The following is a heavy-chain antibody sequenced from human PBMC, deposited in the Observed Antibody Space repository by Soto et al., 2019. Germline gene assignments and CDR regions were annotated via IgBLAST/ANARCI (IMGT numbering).Heavy chain of an antibody. D-gene: IGHD3-10*01. J-gene: IGHJ4*02. CDR1: GITISNYP. V-gene: IGHV3-23*01. CDR3: VKDDGGSPSTPPL. Sequence: EVQLLESGGGLVQPGGSLRLSCAASGITISNYPMSWVRQAPGKGLEWVSGISGSGDRTYYADSAKGRFTISKDISKNPLSLQVDSLGVDDTAVYFCVKDDGGSPSTPPLWGQGTLVTVSS. CDR2: ISGSGDRT.